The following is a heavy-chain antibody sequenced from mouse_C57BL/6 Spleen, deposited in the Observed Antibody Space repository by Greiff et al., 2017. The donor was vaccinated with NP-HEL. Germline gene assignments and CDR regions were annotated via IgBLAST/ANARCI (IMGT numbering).Heavy chain of an antibody. CDR2: IHPNSGST. CDR3: ASQYSKGVYAMDY. D-gene: IGHD2-5*01. Sequence: QVQLQQPGAELVKPGASVKLSCKASGYTFTSYWMHWVKQRPGQGLEWIGMIHPNSGSTNYNEKFKSKATLTVDKSSSPAYMQLSSLTSEDSAVYYCASQYSKGVYAMDYWGQGTSVTVSS. V-gene: IGHV1-64*01. CDR1: GYTFTSYW. J-gene: IGHJ4*01.